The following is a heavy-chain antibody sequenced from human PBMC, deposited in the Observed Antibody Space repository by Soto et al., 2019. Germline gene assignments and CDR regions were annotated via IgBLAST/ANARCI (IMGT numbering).Heavy chain of an antibody. J-gene: IGHJ2*01. V-gene: IGHV3-30*18. D-gene: IGHD4-17*01. Sequence: QVQLVESGGGVVQPGRSLRLSCAASGFTFSSYGMHWVRQAPGKGLVWVAVISYDGSNKYYADSGNGLFTISRDNSKTTLYLKMNSLRAEDTAVYYCAKDSRKHDYGVYVCWNWYFELRGRGTLVTVSS. CDR1: GFTFSSYG. CDR2: ISYDGSNK. CDR3: AKDSRKHDYGVYVCWNWYFEL.